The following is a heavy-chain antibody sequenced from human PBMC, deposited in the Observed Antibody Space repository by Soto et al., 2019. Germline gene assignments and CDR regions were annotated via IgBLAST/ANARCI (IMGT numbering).Heavy chain of an antibody. V-gene: IGHV4-59*01. Sequence: SETLSLTCTVSGGSISSYYWSWIRQPPGKGLEWIGYIYYSGSTNYNPSLKSRVTISVDTSKNQFSLKLSSVTAADTAVYYCARGSIGHSSSWRRIDYWGQGTLVTVSS. CDR3: ARGSIGHSSSWRRIDY. J-gene: IGHJ4*02. CDR1: GGSISSYY. D-gene: IGHD6-13*01. CDR2: IYYSGST.